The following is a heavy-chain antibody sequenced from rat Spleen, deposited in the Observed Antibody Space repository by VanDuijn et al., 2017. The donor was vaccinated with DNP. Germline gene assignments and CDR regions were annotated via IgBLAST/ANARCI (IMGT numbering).Heavy chain of an antibody. Sequence: EVQLVETGGGLVQPGRSLKLSCVASGFTFSGYWMYWIRQAPKKGLEWVATIIYDGSSTYYPDSVKGRFTISRDNAKNTLQLQMNSLKSEDTASYYCTRTAIPGYDPNWFAYWGQGTLVTVSS. V-gene: IGHV5-58*01. CDR1: GFTFSGYW. D-gene: IGHD1-4*01. CDR3: TRTAIPGYDPNWFAY. J-gene: IGHJ3*01. CDR2: IIYDGSST.